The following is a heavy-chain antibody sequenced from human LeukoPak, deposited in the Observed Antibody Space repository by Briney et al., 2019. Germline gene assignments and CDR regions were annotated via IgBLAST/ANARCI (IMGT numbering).Heavy chain of an antibody. D-gene: IGHD4/OR15-4a*01. J-gene: IGHJ4*02. CDR2: IYSGTT. CDR1: GFSVSSNS. V-gene: IGHV3-53*01. Sequence: GGSLRLSCTVSGFSVSSNSMSWVRQAPGEGLEWVSFIYSGTTHYSDSVKGRFTISRDNSKNTLYLQMNSLRVEDTAVYYCARRAGAYSHPYDYWGQGTLVTVSS. CDR3: ARRAGAYSHPYDY.